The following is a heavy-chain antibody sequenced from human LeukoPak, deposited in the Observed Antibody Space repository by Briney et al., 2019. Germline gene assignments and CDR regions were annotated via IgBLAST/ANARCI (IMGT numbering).Heavy chain of an antibody. V-gene: IGHV4-34*01. CDR3: ARGSQGWFDP. J-gene: IGHJ5*02. Sequence: SETLSLTCAVYGGSFSGYYWSWIRQPPGKGLEWIGEINHSGSTNYNPSLKSRVTISVDTSKNQFSLKLSSVTAADTAVYYCARGSQGWFDPRGQGTLVTVSS. CDR2: INHSGST. CDR1: GGSFSGYY.